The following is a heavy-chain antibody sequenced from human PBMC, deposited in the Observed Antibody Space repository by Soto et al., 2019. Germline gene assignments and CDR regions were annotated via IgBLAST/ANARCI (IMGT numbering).Heavy chain of an antibody. CDR2: INPSGGST. D-gene: IGHD3-10*01. Sequence: ASVKVSCKASGYTFTSYYMHWVRQAPGQGLEWMGIINPSGGSTSYAQKLQGWVTMTRDTSISTAYMELRNLRSDDTAVYYCERGSMVRERNYGMNVWGQGTTVTVSS. CDR3: ERGSMVRERNYGMNV. CDR1: GYTFTSYY. V-gene: IGHV1-46*01. J-gene: IGHJ6*02.